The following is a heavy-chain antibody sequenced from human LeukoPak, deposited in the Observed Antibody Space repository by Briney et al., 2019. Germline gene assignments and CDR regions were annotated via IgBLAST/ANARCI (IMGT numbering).Heavy chain of an antibody. CDR1: GFTFSSYA. CDR3: ATRSRLEWLLWYAFDI. Sequence: GGSLRLSCAASGFTFSSYAMSWVRQAPGKGLEWVSAISGSGGSTYYADSVKGRFTISRDNSKNTLYLQMNSLRAEDTAVYYCATRSRLEWLLWYAFDIWGQGTMVTVSS. CDR2: ISGSGGST. V-gene: IGHV3-23*01. J-gene: IGHJ3*02. D-gene: IGHD3-3*01.